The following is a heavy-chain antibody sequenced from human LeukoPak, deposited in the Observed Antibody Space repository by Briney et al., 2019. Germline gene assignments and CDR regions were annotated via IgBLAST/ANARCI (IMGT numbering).Heavy chain of an antibody. CDR3: ARVLATVTTGGMDV. D-gene: IGHD4-17*01. CDR1: GCSGSSGSYY. V-gene: IGHV4-61*01. J-gene: IGHJ6*04. Sequence: KPSENLSLNCTVSGCSGSSGSYYWSWIRQPPGKGLEWIGYIYYSGSTNYNPSLKSRVTISVDTSKNQFSLKLSSVTAADTAVYYCARVLATVTTGGMDVWGKGTTVTVSS. CDR2: IYYSGST.